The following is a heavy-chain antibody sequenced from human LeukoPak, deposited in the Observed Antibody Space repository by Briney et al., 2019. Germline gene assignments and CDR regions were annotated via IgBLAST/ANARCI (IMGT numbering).Heavy chain of an antibody. D-gene: IGHD1-26*01. CDR1: GGSISRYY. V-gene: IGHV4-59*01. J-gene: IGHJ5*02. CDR3: ARGGADWFDP. CDR2: IYYSGST. Sequence: TAETLSLTCTVSGGSISRYYESWLRHPPGKGLEWIGYIYYSGSTIYSPSLKRRVPISVDTSKNQFSLKLSSVTAADTAVYYCARGGADWFDPWGQGTLVTVSS.